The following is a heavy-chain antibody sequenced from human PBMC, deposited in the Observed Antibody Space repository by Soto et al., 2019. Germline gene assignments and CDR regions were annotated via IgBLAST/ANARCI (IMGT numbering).Heavy chain of an antibody. CDR2: INPATGAA. Sequence: QLHLVQSGAVVKKPGASVTVSCSASGYPVTAYYMHWVRQAPGRGLEWMGGINPATGAAKYTQTFQGEVTMTRDTSTSTVFMELSGLTSEDTAVFYWARGGGVGVAGSAAFDMWGQGTLVTVSS. CDR3: ARGGGVGVAGSAAFDM. V-gene: IGHV1-2*02. J-gene: IGHJ3*02. D-gene: IGHD3-3*01. CDR1: GYPVTAYY.